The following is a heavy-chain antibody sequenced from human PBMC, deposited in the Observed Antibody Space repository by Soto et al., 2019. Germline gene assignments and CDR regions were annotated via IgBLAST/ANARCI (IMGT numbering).Heavy chain of an antibody. CDR2: ISAYNGNT. V-gene: IGHV1-18*01. Sequence: QVQLVQSGAEVKKPGASVKVSCKASGYTFTSYGISWVRQAPGQGLEWMGWISAYNGNTNYAQKLQGRVTMTTDTSTSTAYMELRSLRSDYTAVYYCARDHQREDFWSGYYREYDYWGQGTLVTVSS. CDR3: ARDHQREDFWSGYYREYDY. CDR1: GYTFTSYG. D-gene: IGHD3-3*01. J-gene: IGHJ4*02.